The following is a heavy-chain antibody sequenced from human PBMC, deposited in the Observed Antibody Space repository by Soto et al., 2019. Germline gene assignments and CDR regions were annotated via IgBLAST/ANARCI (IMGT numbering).Heavy chain of an antibody. CDR2: IDPSDSYT. CDR1: GYSFTSYW. CDR3: ARLSGNGPYYYYGMDV. Sequence: GESLKISCKGSGYSFTSYWISWVRQMPGKGLEWMGRIDPSDSYTNYSPSFQGHVTISADKSISTAYLQWSSLKASDTAMYYCARLSGNGPYYYYGMDVWGQGTTVTVSS. J-gene: IGHJ6*02. D-gene: IGHD3-10*01. V-gene: IGHV5-10-1*01.